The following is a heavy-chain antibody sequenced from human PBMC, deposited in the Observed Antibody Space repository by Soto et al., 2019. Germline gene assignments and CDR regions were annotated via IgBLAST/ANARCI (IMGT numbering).Heavy chain of an antibody. J-gene: IGHJ4*02. Sequence: GGSLRLSCAASGFTVSSNYMSWVRQAPGKGLECVSVIYSGGSTYYADSVKGRFTISRDNSKNTLYLQMNSLRAEDTAVYYCTTDKLGYSSSWFAPGTLPFDYWGQGTLVTVSS. CDR3: TTDKLGYSSSWFAPGTLPFDY. D-gene: IGHD6-13*01. CDR2: IYSGGST. CDR1: GFTVSSNY. V-gene: IGHV3-66*01.